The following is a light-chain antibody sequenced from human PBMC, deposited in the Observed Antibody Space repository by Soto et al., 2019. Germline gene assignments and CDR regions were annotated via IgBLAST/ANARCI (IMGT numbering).Light chain of an antibody. CDR1: SSDVGSYNL. CDR2: EGS. CDR3: CSYAGSSTYV. V-gene: IGLV2-23*01. Sequence: QSALPQPASVSGSPRQSITISCTGTSSDVGSYNLVSWYQQHPGKAPKLMIYEGSKRPSGVSNRFSGSKSGNTASLTISGLQAEDVADYYCCSYAGSSTYVFGTGTKLTVL. J-gene: IGLJ1*01.